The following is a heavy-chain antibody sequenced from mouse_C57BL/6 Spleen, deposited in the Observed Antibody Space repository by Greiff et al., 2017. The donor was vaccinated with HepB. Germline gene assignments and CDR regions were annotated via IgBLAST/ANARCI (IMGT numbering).Heavy chain of an antibody. Sequence: QVQLKESGAELVRPGTSVKVSCKASGYAFTNYLIEWVKQRPGQGLEWIGVINPGSGGTNYNEKFKGKATLTADKSSSTAYMQLSSLTSEDSAVYFCATGDSNYFYFDYWGQGTTLTVSS. CDR3: ATGDSNYFYFDY. J-gene: IGHJ2*01. CDR2: INPGSGGT. V-gene: IGHV1-54*01. D-gene: IGHD2-5*01. CDR1: GYAFTNYL.